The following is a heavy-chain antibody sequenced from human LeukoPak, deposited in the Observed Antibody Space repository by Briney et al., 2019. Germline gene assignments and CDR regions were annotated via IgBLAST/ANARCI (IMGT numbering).Heavy chain of an antibody. CDR3: ANQHGSGSYRVDY. V-gene: IGHV4-59*12. CDR1: GGSISSYY. CDR2: IYYSGST. J-gene: IGHJ4*02. D-gene: IGHD3-10*01. Sequence: PSETLSLTCTVSGGSISSYYWSWIRQPPGKGLEWIGYIYYSGSTNYNPSLKSRVTISVDTSKNQFSLKLSSVTAADTAVYYCANQHGSGSYRVDYWGQGTLVTVSS.